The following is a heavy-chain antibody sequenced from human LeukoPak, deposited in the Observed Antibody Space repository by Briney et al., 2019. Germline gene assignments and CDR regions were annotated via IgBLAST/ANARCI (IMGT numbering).Heavy chain of an antibody. J-gene: IGHJ4*02. CDR3: AKDPNGDYVYFFGY. Sequence: GGSLRLYSAASGFTFICCAMRWVRQAPGKGLEWVSAISGSGGSTYYADSVKGRFTISRDNSKNTLYLQMNSLRAEDTAVYYCAKDPNGDYVYFFGYKGQGTLVTVSS. D-gene: IGHD4-17*01. V-gene: IGHV3-23*01. CDR1: GFTFICCA. CDR2: ISGSGGST.